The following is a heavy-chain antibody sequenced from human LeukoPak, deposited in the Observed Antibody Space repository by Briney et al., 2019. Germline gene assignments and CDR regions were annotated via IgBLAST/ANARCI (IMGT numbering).Heavy chain of an antibody. CDR1: GFTFSNYS. CDR2: IRSSSTTM. Sequence: AGGSLRLSCEASGFTFSNYSMNWVRQAPGKGLEWVSYIRSSSTTMYYADSVKGRFTISRDNAKNSLYLQMNSLRAEDTAVYYCARGSLFSPNWFDPWGQGTPVTVSS. J-gene: IGHJ5*02. V-gene: IGHV3-48*01. D-gene: IGHD3-10*02. CDR3: ARGSLFSPNWFDP.